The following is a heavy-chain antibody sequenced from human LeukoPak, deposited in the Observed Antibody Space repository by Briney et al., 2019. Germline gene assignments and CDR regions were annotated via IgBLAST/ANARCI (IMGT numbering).Heavy chain of an antibody. CDR1: GYTFTSYD. J-gene: IGHJ4*02. V-gene: IGHV1-8*01. CDR3: AARVGIAAAGRGRNFDY. CDR2: MNPNSGNT. Sequence: ASVKVSCKASGYTFTSYDINWVRQATGQGLEWMGWMNPNSGNTGYAQKFQGRVTMTRNTSISTAYMELSSLRSEDTAVYYCAARVGIAAAGRGRNFDYWGQRTLVTVSS. D-gene: IGHD6-13*01.